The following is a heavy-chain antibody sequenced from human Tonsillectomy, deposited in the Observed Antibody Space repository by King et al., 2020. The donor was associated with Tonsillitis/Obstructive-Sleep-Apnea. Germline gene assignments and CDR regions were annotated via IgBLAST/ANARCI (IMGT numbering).Heavy chain of an antibody. CDR3: PKVPSSGSHYYCSY. CDR1: GFTFSSYA. J-gene: IGHJ4*02. D-gene: IGHD1-26*01. CDR2: ISGNARST. Sequence: QLVQSGGGLVQPGGSLRLSCAASGFTFSSYAMSWVRQAPGKGLEWVSAISGNARSTYYADSVKGRFTISRDNSKNTLHLQMNSLRAEDTAVYYWPKVPSSGSHYYCSYWGQGALFTVSS. V-gene: IGHV3-23*04.